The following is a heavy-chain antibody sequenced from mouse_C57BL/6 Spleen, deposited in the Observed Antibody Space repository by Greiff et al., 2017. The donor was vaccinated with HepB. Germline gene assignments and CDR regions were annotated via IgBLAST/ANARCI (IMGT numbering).Heavy chain of an antibody. Sequence: QVQLQQPGAELVKPGASVKLSCKASGYTFTSYWMQWVKQRPGQGLEWIGEIDPSDSYTNYNQKFKGTATLTVDTSSSTAYMQRSSLTSEDSAVYYCARPGRDARDYWGQGTSVTVSS. J-gene: IGHJ4*01. CDR3: ARPGRDARDY. V-gene: IGHV1-50*01. CDR1: GYTFTSYW. CDR2: IDPSDSYT.